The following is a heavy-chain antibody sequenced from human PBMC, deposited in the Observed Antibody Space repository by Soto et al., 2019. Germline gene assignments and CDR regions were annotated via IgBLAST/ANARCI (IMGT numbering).Heavy chain of an antibody. Sequence: AGSLRLSCAASGFTFSSDGMNWCRQAPGKGLEWVSSISSSSSYIYYADSVKGRSTISGDNAKNSLYLQMNSLRAEDTAVYYCVRDLQQFTHYCGPGILVT. CDR1: GFTFSSDG. D-gene: IGHD5-18*01. V-gene: IGHV3-21*01. CDR3: VRDLQQFTHY. J-gene: IGHJ4*02. CDR2: ISSSSSYI.